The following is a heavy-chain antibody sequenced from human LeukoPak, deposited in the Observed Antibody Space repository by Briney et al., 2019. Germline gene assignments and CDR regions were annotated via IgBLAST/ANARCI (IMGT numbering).Heavy chain of an antibody. CDR1: GFTFSSSH. CDR3: ARYRSVTTGKRFFDY. CDR2: ISSNSDYI. J-gene: IGHJ4*02. D-gene: IGHD4-17*01. V-gene: IGHV3-21*04. Sequence: PGGSLRLSCAASGFTFSSSHMNWVRQAPGKGLEWVSSISSNSDYIYYVDSVKGRFSISRDNSMNTLYLQMNSLRAEDTAVYYCARYRSVTTGKRFFDYWGQGTLVTVSS.